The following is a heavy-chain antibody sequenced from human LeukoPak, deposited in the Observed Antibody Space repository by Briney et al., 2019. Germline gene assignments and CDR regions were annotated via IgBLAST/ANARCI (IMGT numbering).Heavy chain of an antibody. CDR1: GGSFSGYY. D-gene: IGHD3-10*01. Sequence: SETLSLTCAVYGGSFSGYYWSWIRQPPGRGLEWIGEINHSGSTNYNPSLKSRVTISVDTSKNQFSLRLSSVTAADTAVYYCARGLGDYYGSGSSSYWGQGTLVTVSS. CDR2: INHSGST. CDR3: ARGLGDYYGSGSSSY. V-gene: IGHV4-34*01. J-gene: IGHJ4*02.